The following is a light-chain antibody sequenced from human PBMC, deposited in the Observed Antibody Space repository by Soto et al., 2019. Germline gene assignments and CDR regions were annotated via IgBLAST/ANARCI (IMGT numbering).Light chain of an antibody. CDR1: QSVSSSY. J-gene: IGKJ1*01. CDR2: GAS. V-gene: IGKV3-20*01. CDR3: QQYGSSTGWT. Sequence: EIVLTQSPGTLSLSPGERATLSCRASQSVSSSYLAWYQQKPGQARRLLIYGASSRATGIPDRFSGSGSGTDFTLTISRLEPEDFAVYYCQQYGSSTGWTFGQGTKVDIK.